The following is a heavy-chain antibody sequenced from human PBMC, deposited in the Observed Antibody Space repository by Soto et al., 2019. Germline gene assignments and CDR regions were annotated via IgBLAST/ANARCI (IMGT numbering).Heavy chain of an antibody. Sequence: GESLKISCKGSGYSFTSYWISWVRQMPGKGLEWMGRIDPSDSYTNYSPSFQGHVTISADKSISTAYLQWSSLKASDTAMYYCASSSDEYSSSSGIYYYYYGMDVWGQGTTVTVS. CDR2: IDPSDSYT. J-gene: IGHJ6*02. CDR1: GYSFTSYW. V-gene: IGHV5-10-1*01. D-gene: IGHD6-6*01. CDR3: ASSSDEYSSSSGIYYYYYGMDV.